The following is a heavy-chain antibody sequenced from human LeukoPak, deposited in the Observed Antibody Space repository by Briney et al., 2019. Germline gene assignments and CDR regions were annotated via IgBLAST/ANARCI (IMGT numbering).Heavy chain of an antibody. Sequence: HGESLKISCKGSGYSFTSYWIGWVRQMPGKGLEWMGIIYPGDSDTRYSPSFQGQVTISADKSFSTAYLQWSSLKASDTAIYYCASSKSSSWYPFYFDFWGQGTLVTVSS. CDR2: IYPGDSDT. V-gene: IGHV5-51*01. CDR1: GYSFTSYW. CDR3: ASSKSSSWYPFYFDF. J-gene: IGHJ4*02. D-gene: IGHD6-13*01.